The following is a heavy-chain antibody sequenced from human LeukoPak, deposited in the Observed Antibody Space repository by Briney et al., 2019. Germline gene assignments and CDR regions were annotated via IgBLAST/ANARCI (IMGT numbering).Heavy chain of an antibody. J-gene: IGHJ6*03. D-gene: IGHD3-10*01. Sequence: SQTPSLTCAISGDSVSRNSATWNWIRQSPARGLEWLGRTYYRSKWYNDYAVSVKSRITINPDTSKNQFSLQLNSVTPEDTAVYYCARAVLWFGDLDYYYYMDVWGKGTTVTVSS. CDR2: TYYRSKWYN. CDR1: GDSVSRNSAT. CDR3: ARAVLWFGDLDYYYYMDV. V-gene: IGHV6-1*01.